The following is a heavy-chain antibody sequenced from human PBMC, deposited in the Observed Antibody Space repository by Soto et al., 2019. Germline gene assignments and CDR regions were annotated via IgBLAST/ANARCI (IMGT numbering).Heavy chain of an antibody. CDR3: ARGLISGSHYSGGWYYFDS. J-gene: IGHJ4*02. D-gene: IGHD1-26*01. CDR1: GESFSGYI. V-gene: IGHV4-34*01. Sequence: QVQLQQSGAGLLKPSETLSLTCAVYGESFSGYIWTWIRQTPGKGLQWIGQINHSGSANYNPSLKSRVTISVHTSNSQFGLELSSVTAAETAVYYCARGLISGSHYSGGWYYFDSWGQGTQVTVSS. CDR2: INHSGSA.